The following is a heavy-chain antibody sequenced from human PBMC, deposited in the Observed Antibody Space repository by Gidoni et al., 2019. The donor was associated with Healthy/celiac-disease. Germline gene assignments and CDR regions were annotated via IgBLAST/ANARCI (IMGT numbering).Heavy chain of an antibody. CDR2: ISYDGSNK. Sequence: QVQLVESGGGVVQRGRSLRLSCAAPGFTFSSDAMPGVRQAPGKGLEWVAVISYDGSNKYYADSVKGRFTISRDNSKNTLYLQMNSLRAEDTAVYYCARDPGYDFWSGYYMDVWGKGTTVTVSS. D-gene: IGHD3-3*01. CDR1: GFTFSSDA. CDR3: ARDPGYDFWSGYYMDV. J-gene: IGHJ6*03. V-gene: IGHV3-30-3*01.